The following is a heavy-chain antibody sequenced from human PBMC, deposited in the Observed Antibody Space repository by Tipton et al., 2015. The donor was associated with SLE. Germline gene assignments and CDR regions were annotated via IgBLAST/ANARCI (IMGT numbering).Heavy chain of an antibody. V-gene: IGHV3-73*01. Sequence: SLRLSCAASGFSFSGSPIHWVRQASGRGLEWVGRIRTKAYSFATEYAASVKGRFTISRDDSKNTAYLQMNSLKAEDTAVYYCTSPGDRNYYDNYGYYSDDYWGQGTLVTVTS. D-gene: IGHD3-22*01. CDR1: GFSFSGSP. CDR3: TSPGDRNYYDNYGYYSDDY. J-gene: IGHJ4*02. CDR2: IRTKAYSFAT.